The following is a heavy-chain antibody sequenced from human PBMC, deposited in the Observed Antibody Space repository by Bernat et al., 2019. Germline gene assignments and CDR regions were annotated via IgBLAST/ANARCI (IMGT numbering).Heavy chain of an antibody. Sequence: EVQLVESGGGLVQPGRSLRLSCAASGFTFDDYAMHWVRQAPGKGLEWVSGISWNSGSIGYADSVKGRFTISRDNAKNSLYLQMNSLRAEDTALYYCAKDIRDGWLDDAFDIWGQGTMVTVSS. V-gene: IGHV3-9*01. J-gene: IGHJ3*02. CDR1: GFTFDDYA. CDR3: AKDIRDGWLDDAFDI. CDR2: ISWNSGSI. D-gene: IGHD5-24*01.